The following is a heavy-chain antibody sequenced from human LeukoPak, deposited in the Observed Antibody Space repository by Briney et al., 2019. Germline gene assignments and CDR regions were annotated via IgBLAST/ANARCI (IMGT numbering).Heavy chain of an antibody. CDR1: GGTFSSYA. CDR3: ARDIAAAVSVDYYYYMDV. V-gene: IGHV1-69*01. J-gene: IGHJ6*03. Sequence: AASVKVSCKASGGTFSSYAISWVRQAPGQGLEWMGGIIPIFCTANYAQKFQGRVTITADESTSTAYMELSSLRSEDTAVYYCARDIAAAVSVDYYYYMDVWGKGTTVTVSS. CDR2: IIPIFCTA. D-gene: IGHD6-13*01.